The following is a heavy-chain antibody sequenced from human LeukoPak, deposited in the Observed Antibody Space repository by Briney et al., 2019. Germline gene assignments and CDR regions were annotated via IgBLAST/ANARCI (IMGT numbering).Heavy chain of an antibody. D-gene: IGHD3-3*01. CDR1: GGSISSYY. J-gene: IGHJ4*02. Sequence: PSETLSLTCTVSGGSISSYYWSWIRQPPGKGLEWIGYIYYSGSTNYNPSLKSRVTISVDTSKNQSSLKLSSVTAADTAVYYCARSHYDFWSGHPFDYWGQGTLVTVSS. V-gene: IGHV4-59*01. CDR2: IYYSGST. CDR3: ARSHYDFWSGHPFDY.